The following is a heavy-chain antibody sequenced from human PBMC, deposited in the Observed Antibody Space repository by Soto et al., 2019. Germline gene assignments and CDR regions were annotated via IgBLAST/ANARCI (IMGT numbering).Heavy chain of an antibody. J-gene: IGHJ4*02. V-gene: IGHV4-59*01. CDR2: IYSSGST. CDR1: GGSINSYY. D-gene: IGHD5-12*01. CDR3: ARGRDGYPDYFNY. Sequence: SETLSLTCTVSGGSINSYYWSWIRQPPGKGLEWIGYIYSSGSTKYNPSLKSRVTISVDTSTNQFSLKLNSVTAADTAVYYCARGRDGYPDYFNYWGQGTLVTVSS.